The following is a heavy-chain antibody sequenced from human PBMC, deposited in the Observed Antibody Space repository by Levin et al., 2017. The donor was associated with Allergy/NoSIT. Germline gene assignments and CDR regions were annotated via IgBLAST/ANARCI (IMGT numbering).Heavy chain of an antibody. Sequence: GESLKISCAASGFTFSSYAMHWVRQAPGKGLEWVAVISYDGSNKYYADSVKGRFTISRDNSKNTLYLQMNSLRAEDTAVYYSTVSYSSGPRRAFDIWGQGTMVTVSS. CDR2: ISYDGSNK. CDR3: TVSYSSGPRRAFDI. D-gene: IGHD6-19*01. J-gene: IGHJ3*02. V-gene: IGHV3-30-3*01. CDR1: GFTFSSYA.